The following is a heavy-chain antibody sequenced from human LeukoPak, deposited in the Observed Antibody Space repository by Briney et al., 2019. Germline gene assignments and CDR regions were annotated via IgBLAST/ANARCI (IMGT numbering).Heavy chain of an antibody. Sequence: SETLSLTCSVSGVPIRCYYWIGIRQPARREREGIGRIYTSGRANLNPSLKSRVSKSVDKSKNQFSLKLSSVTAADTAVYYCARSKSDFWSGYYDAFDIWGQGTMVTVSS. D-gene: IGHD3-3*01. CDR3: ARSKSDFWSGYYDAFDI. J-gene: IGHJ3*02. V-gene: IGHV4-4*07. CDR1: GVPIRCYY. CDR2: IYTSGRA.